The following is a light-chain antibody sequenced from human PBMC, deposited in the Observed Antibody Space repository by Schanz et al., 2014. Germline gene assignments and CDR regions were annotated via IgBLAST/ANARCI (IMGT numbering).Light chain of an antibody. CDR1: SSDVGGYNY. Sequence: QSALTQPASVSGSPGQSITISCTGTSSDVGGYNYVSWYQQHPGKAPKLMIYDVSNRPSGVPVRFSGSKSGNTASLTISGLQAEDEADYYCSSYAGTNNFGVFGGGTKLTVL. V-gene: IGLV2-14*01. CDR2: DVS. CDR3: SSYAGTNNFGV. J-gene: IGLJ3*02.